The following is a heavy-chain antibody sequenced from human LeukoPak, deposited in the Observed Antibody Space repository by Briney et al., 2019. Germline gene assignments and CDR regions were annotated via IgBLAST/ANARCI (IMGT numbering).Heavy chain of an antibody. CDR3: AKPIRGQLVIDY. J-gene: IGHJ4*02. CDR2: ISYDGSNK. V-gene: IGHV3-30*18. CDR1: GFTFSSYG. Sequence: GGSLRLSCAASGFTFSSYGMHWVRQAPDKGLEWVAVISYDGSNKYYADSVKGRFTISRDNSKNTLYLQMNSLRAEDTAVYYCAKPIRGQLVIDYWGQGTLVTVSS. D-gene: IGHD6-13*01.